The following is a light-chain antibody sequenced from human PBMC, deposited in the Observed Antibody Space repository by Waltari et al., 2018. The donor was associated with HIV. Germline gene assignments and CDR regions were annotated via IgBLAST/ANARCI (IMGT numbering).Light chain of an antibody. Sequence: QSVLTQPPSASGTPGQRVTISCSGSSPNIGSNVVNWYQQIPGTAPKLLIYTINQRPSWVLDRFYGSKCGTSASLAISGLQSEDEADYYCSTWDDRLHGDVFATGTKVTVL. CDR3: STWDDRLHGDV. CDR1: SPNIGSNV. V-gene: IGLV1-44*01. CDR2: TIN. J-gene: IGLJ1*01.